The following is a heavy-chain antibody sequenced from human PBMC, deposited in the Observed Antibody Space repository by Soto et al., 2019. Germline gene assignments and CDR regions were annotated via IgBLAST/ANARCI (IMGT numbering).Heavy chain of an antibody. D-gene: IGHD3-3*01. CDR3: AKDRTIFGVVIIHFDY. CDR2: ISGSGGST. J-gene: IGHJ4*02. V-gene: IGHV3-23*01. Sequence: GSLRLSCAASGFTFSSYAMSWVRQAPGKGLEWVSAISGSGGSTYYADSVKGRFTISRDNSKNTLYLQMNSLRAEDTAVYYCAKDRTIFGVVIIHFDYWGQGTLVTVSS. CDR1: GFTFSSYA.